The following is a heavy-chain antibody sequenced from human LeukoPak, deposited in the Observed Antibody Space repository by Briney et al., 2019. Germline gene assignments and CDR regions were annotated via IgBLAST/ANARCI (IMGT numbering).Heavy chain of an antibody. CDR1: GGSISSYY. CDR3: AALASYYDISHYYGMDV. D-gene: IGHD3-9*01. CDR2: IYTSGST. Sequence: SETLSLTCTVSGGSISSYYWSWIRQPAGKGLEWIGRIYTSGSTNYNPSLKSRVTMSVDTSKNQLSLKLSSVTAADTAVYYCAALASYYDISHYYGMDVWGQGTTVTVSS. V-gene: IGHV4-4*07. J-gene: IGHJ6*02.